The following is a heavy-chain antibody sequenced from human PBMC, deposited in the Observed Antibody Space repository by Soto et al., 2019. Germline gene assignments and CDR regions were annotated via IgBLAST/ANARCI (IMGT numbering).Heavy chain of an antibody. D-gene: IGHD3-3*01. J-gene: IGHJ6*03. CDR3: AKSPSDDFWSGGYMDV. V-gene: IGHV3-23*01. Sequence: EVQLLESGGGLVHPGGSLRLSCAASGFTFSSYAMSWVRQAPGKGLEWVSAISGSGGSTYYADSVKGRFTISRDNSKNTLYLQMNSLRAEDTAVYYCAKSPSDDFWSGGYMDVWGKGTTVTVSS. CDR2: ISGSGGST. CDR1: GFTFSSYA.